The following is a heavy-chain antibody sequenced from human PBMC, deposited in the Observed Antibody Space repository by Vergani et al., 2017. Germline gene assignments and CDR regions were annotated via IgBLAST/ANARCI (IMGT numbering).Heavy chain of an antibody. J-gene: IGHJ4*02. CDR1: GYTFTGYY. CDR3: ARGAPVVVVAATRGGVDY. CDR2: INPNSGGT. D-gene: IGHD2-15*01. V-gene: IGHV1-2*04. Sequence: QVQLVQSGAEVKKPGASVKVSCKASGYTFTGYYMHWVRQARGQGLEWMGWINPNSGGTNYAQKFQGWVTMTRDTSISTAYMELSRLRSDDTAVYYCARGAPVVVVAATRGGVDYWGQGTLVTVSS.